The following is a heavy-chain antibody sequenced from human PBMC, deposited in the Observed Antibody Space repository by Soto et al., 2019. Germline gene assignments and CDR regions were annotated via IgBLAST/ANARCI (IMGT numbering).Heavy chain of an antibody. CDR3: ARDLLVGHHYYFDY. Sequence: QVQLVQSGAEVKKPGASVKVSCKASGYTFTSYAMHWVRQAPGQRLEWMGWINAGNGNTKYSQKFQGRVTITRDTSASTAYMELSSRRSEDTAVYYCARDLLVGHHYYFDYWGQGTLVTVSS. CDR1: GYTFTSYA. D-gene: IGHD1-26*01. CDR2: INAGNGNT. J-gene: IGHJ4*02. V-gene: IGHV1-3*01.